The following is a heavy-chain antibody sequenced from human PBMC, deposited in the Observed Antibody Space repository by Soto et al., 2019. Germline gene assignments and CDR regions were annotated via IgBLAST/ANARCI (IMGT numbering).Heavy chain of an antibody. J-gene: IGHJ4*02. CDR2: IYYSGST. D-gene: IGHD1-26*01. V-gene: IGHV4-39*01. Sequence: SETLSLTCTVSGGSISSSSYYWGWIRQPPGKGLEWIGSIYYSGSTYYNPSLKSRVTISVDTSKNQFSLKLSSVTAADTAVYYCARLREWELLRGFYFDYWGQGTLVTVSS. CDR3: ARLREWELLRGFYFDY. CDR1: GGSISSSSYY.